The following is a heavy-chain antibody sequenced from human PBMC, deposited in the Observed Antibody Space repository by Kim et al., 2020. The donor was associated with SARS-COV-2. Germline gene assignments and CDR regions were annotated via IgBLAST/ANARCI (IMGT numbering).Heavy chain of an antibody. CDR3: AREGRVDILTGFYYGMDV. J-gene: IGHJ6*02. D-gene: IGHD3-9*01. Sequence: KGRFTISRDNSKNTLYLQMNSLRAEDTAVYYCAREGRVDILTGFYYGMDVWGQGTTVTVSS. V-gene: IGHV3-30*01.